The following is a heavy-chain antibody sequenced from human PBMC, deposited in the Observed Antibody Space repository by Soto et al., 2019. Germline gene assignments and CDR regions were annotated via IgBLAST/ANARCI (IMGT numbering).Heavy chain of an antibody. J-gene: IGHJ4*02. D-gene: IGHD4-4*01. Sequence: SETLSLTCTVSGGSISSYYWSWIRQPPGKGLEWIGYIYYSESTNYNPTLKSRVSISVATSKIQFSLKLSSVTAEDTAVYYCARGRLQSDYWGQGTLVTVSS. CDR3: ARGRLQSDY. CDR1: GGSISSYY. V-gene: IGHV4-59*01. CDR2: IYYSEST.